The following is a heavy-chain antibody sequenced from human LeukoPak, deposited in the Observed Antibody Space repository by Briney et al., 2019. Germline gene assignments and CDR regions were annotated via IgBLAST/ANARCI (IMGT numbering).Heavy chain of an antibody. J-gene: IGHJ4*02. Sequence: SETLSLTCNVSGYSISTGYYWGWIRQPPGKGLEWIGKIYYSGKTYYNLSLKSRVTISIDTSKNQFSLKLSSVTAADTAVYYCARAFSIAARPWDYWGRGTLVTVSS. CDR1: GYSISTGYY. D-gene: IGHD6-6*01. V-gene: IGHV4-38-2*02. CDR3: ARAFSIAARPWDY. CDR2: IYYSGKT.